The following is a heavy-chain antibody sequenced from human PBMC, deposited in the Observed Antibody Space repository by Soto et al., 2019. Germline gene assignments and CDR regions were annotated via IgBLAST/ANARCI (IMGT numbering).Heavy chain of an antibody. V-gene: IGHV3-33*01. CDR2: IWHDGSKT. D-gene: IGHD6-13*01. CDR1: GFSFSSYG. J-gene: IGHJ6*02. CDR3: ARGSIVAAEYGMDV. Sequence: GGSLRLSCAASGFSFSSYGMHWVRQPPGKGLEWVAVIWHDGSKTYYADSVKGRLIISRDNSKNTLYVQINSLRAEDRGVYFCARGSIVAAEYGMDVWGHGTTVTVSS.